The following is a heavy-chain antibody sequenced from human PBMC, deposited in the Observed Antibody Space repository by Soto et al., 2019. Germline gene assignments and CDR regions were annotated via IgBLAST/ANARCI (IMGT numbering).Heavy chain of an antibody. D-gene: IGHD2-2*01. CDR1: GFTFSSYS. CDR2: ISSSFITI. Sequence: EVQLVESGGGLVQPGGSLRLSCAASGFTFSSYSMNWVRQAPGKGLEWVSYISSSFITIYYADSVKGRFTISGDNAKTSLYLQMNSLRAEDTAVYYCARDCPGSSTTCYGNEWFDSWGQGTPVTVSS. CDR3: ARDCPGSSTTCYGNEWFDS. J-gene: IGHJ5*01. V-gene: IGHV3-48*01.